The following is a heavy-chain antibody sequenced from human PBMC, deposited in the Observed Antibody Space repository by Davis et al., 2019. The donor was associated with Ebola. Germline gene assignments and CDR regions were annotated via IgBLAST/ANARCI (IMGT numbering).Heavy chain of an antibody. CDR3: ARLRGEAGKIARYYFDY. CDR2: INHSGST. J-gene: IGHJ4*02. Sequence: MPSETLSLTCAVYGGSFSGYYWSWIPQPPGKGLEWIGEINHSGSTNYNPSLKSRVTISVDTSKNQFSLKLSSVTAADTAVYYCARLRGEAGKIARYYFDYWGQGTLVTVSS. CDR1: GGSFSGYY. V-gene: IGHV4-34*01. D-gene: IGHD6-13*01.